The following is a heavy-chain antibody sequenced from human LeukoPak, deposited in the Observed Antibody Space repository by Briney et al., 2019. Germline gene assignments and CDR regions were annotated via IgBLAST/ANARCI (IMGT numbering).Heavy chain of an antibody. J-gene: IGHJ4*02. CDR1: GFTFSSHG. CDR2: IWYDGSSK. V-gene: IGHV3-33*01. Sequence: GRSLRLSCAASGFTFSSHGMQWVRQAPGKGLEWVAVIWYDGSSKYYTDSVKGRFTISRDNSKNTLYLQMNSLRAEDTAVYYCARGIGGPAGKGYYFDHWGQGTLVTVSS. CDR3: ARGIGGPAGKGYYFDH. D-gene: IGHD2-2*01.